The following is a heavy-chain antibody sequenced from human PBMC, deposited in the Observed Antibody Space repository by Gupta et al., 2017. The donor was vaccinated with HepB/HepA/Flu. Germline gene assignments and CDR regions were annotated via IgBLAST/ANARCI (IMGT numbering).Heavy chain of an antibody. D-gene: IGHD2-2*01. V-gene: IGHV3-9*01. CDR3: AKDLGYCSSTSCYAFDI. CDR2: ISWNSGSI. J-gene: IGHJ3*02. Sequence: ESGGGLVQPGRSLRLPCAASGFTFDDYAMHWVRQAPGKGLEWVSGISWNSGSIGYADSVKGRFTISRDNAKNSLYLQMNSLRAEDTALYYCAKDLGYCSSTSCYAFDIWGQGTMVTVSS. CDR1: GFTFDDYA.